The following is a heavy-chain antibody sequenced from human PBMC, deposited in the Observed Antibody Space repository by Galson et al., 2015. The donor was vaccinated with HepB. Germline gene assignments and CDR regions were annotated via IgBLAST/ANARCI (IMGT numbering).Heavy chain of an antibody. Sequence: SLRLYCAASGFTFSSYAMHWVRQAPGKGLEWVAVISYDGSNKYYADSVKGRFTISRDNSKNTLYLQMNSLRAEDTAVYYCAREPIAAAERGDYYGMDVWGQGTTVTVSS. V-gene: IGHV3-30-3*01. CDR3: AREPIAAAERGDYYGMDV. D-gene: IGHD6-13*01. J-gene: IGHJ6*02. CDR1: GFTFSSYA. CDR2: ISYDGSNK.